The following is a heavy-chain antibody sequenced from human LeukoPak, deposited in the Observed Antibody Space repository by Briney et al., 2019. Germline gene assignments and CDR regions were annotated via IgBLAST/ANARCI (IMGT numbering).Heavy chain of an antibody. Sequence: PSETLSLTCTVSGGFISSGGYYWTWIRQHPGKGLEWIGYIYYSGSISYSPSLQSRVTISGDTSKNQFSLKLTSVTAADTAVYYCARSPTGGLFDYWGQGTLVTVSS. J-gene: IGHJ4*02. V-gene: IGHV4-31*03. CDR1: GGFISSGGYY. CDR3: ARSPTGGLFDY. CDR2: IYYSGSI. D-gene: IGHD7-27*01.